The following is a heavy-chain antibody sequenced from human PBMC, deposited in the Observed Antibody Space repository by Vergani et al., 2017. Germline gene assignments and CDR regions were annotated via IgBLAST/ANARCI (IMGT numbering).Heavy chain of an antibody. J-gene: IGHJ5*02. V-gene: IGHV3-33*01. CDR2: TWYDGNNK. CDR1: GFTFNQYG. CDR3: ARDLRLLYSRFDP. D-gene: IGHD5-12*01. Sequence: QVQLVESGGGVVQPGRSLRLSCAASGFTFNQYGMNWVRQAPGKGLEWVAVTWYDGNNKQYADSVKGRFTISRDNSKSTMYMQMNSLRDEDTGVYYCARDLRLLYSRFDPWGQGTLVTVSS.